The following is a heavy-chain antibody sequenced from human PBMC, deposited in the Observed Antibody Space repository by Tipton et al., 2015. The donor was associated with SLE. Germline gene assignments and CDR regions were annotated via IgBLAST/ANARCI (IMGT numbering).Heavy chain of an antibody. J-gene: IGHJ4*02. D-gene: IGHD1/OR15-1a*01. Sequence: GSLRLSCATSGFTFSSYALSWVRRAPGKGLEWVSAISGGGGSTYYADFVKGRFSISIDKSKKTLFLQMNSLRVDDTATYYCAKFETTTDFELDSWGQGTL. CDR3: AKFETTTDFELDS. CDR1: GFTFSSYA. V-gene: IGHV3-23*01. CDR2: ISGGGGST.